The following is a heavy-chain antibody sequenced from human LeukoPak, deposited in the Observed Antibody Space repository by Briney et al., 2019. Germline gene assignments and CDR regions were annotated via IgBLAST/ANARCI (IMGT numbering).Heavy chain of an antibody. CDR3: ARENSGSYREFDY. CDR2: IYPSGST. CDR1: SGSISSYY. Sequence: SSETLSLTCTVSSGSISSYYWTWIRQPAGKGLEWGGRIYPSGSTNYNPSLKSRVTMSVDTSKNQFSLKLSSVTAADTAVYYCARENSGSYREFDYWGQGTLVTVSS. J-gene: IGHJ4*02. V-gene: IGHV4-4*07. D-gene: IGHD1-26*01.